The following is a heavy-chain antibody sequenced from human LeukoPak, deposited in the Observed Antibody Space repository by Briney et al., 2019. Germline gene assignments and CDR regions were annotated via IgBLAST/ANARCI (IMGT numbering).Heavy chain of an antibody. CDR3: RGRIAAAGYAFDV. D-gene: IGHD6-13*01. CDR1: GFTFSSFW. CDR2: INSDGSST. V-gene: IGHV3-74*01. J-gene: IGHJ3*01. Sequence: AGGSLRLSCAASGFTFSSFWMHWVRHAPGRGLVWVSRINSDGSSTSYADSVKGRFTISRDNAKNTLYLHMNSLRAEDTAVYYCRGRIAAAGYAFDVWGQGTMVTVSS.